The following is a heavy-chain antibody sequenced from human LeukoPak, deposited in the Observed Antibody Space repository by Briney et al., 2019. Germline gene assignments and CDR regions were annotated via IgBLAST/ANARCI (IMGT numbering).Heavy chain of an antibody. CDR3: ARGGVDHYGSGTYYLMYYFDH. J-gene: IGHJ4*02. CDR1: GFTFNSYG. V-gene: IGHV3-23*01. Sequence: GGSLRLSCAASGFTFNSYGTSWVRQAPGKGLEWVSGISGSGGATYYADSVKGRFTVSRDDPHNTLYLQMNSVRAEDTAVYFCARGGVDHYGSGTYYLMYYFDHWAREPWSPSPQ. CDR2: ISGSGGAT. D-gene: IGHD3-10*01.